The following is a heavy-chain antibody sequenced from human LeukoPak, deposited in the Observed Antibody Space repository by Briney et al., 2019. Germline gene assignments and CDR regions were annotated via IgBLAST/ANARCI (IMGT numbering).Heavy chain of an antibody. J-gene: IGHJ4*02. V-gene: IGHV3-30*01. Sequence: PGRSLRLSWAASGLTFSSYAMPWVRQAPGKGLEGGAVISYDGSNKYYADSVKGRFTISRDNSKNTLYLQMNSLRAEDTAVYYCARDPEYSRSSLLNYFDYWGQGTLVTVSS. CDR2: ISYDGSNK. D-gene: IGHD6-6*01. CDR3: ARDPEYSRSSLLNYFDY. CDR1: GLTFSSYA.